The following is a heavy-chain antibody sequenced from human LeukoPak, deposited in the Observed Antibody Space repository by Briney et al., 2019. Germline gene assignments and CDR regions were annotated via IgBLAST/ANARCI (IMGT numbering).Heavy chain of an antibody. CDR2: IDSGGRT. Sequence: GGSLRLSCTASGFTVSSNYMSWVRQAPGKGLEWVSVIDSGGRTYYGDSVKARFTISRDNSKNTLYLQMNSLRVEDTAVYYCARDLLGYTYGDLDYWGQGTLVTVSS. D-gene: IGHD5-18*01. CDR3: ARDLLGYTYGDLDY. V-gene: IGHV3-66*01. J-gene: IGHJ4*02. CDR1: GFTVSSNY.